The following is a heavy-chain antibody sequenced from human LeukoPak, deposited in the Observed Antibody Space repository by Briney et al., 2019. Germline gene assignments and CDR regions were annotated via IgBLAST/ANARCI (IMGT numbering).Heavy chain of an antibody. V-gene: IGHV1-18*01. J-gene: IGHJ6*02. D-gene: IGHD2-2*01. CDR3: ARDLYCSSTSCYYYYYGMDV. CDR2: ISAYNGNT. Sequence: EASVKVSCKASGYTFTSYGISWVRQAPGQGLEWMGWISAYNGNTNYAQKLQGGVTMTTDTSTSTAYMELRSLRSDDTAVYYCARDLYCSSTSCYYYYYGMDVWGQGTTVTVSS. CDR1: GYTFTSYG.